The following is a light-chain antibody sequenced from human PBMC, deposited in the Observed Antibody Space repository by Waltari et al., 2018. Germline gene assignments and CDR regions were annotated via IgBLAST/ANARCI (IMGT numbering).Light chain of an antibody. Sequence: EIVLTQSPGTLPLSPGERATLSCRASQSVTGSHLAWYQQKPGQAPRLLIYGASSRATGIPDTFSGSGSGIDFTLTISRLEAEDFGVYFCQQYGTSPLTFGGGTKVEIK. J-gene: IGKJ4*01. CDR2: GAS. CDR3: QQYGTSPLT. V-gene: IGKV3-20*01. CDR1: QSVTGSH.